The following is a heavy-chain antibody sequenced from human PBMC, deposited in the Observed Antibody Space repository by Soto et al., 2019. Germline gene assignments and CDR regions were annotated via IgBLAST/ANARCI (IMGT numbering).Heavy chain of an antibody. J-gene: IGHJ4*02. V-gene: IGHV2-26*01. CDR1: DFSLTNPRMG. D-gene: IGHD3-22*01. CDR2: ILSNDVK. Sequence: QVTLKEPGPVLLKPTETLTLTCVVADFSLTNPRMGVSWIRQPPGKALEWLAHILSNDVKSYSTSLSNRLTVSKDTSNRQVALTLTDVDPEDIATYYCARLSALVFTASYSLESWGQGTLVTVSS. CDR3: ARLSALVFTASYSLES.